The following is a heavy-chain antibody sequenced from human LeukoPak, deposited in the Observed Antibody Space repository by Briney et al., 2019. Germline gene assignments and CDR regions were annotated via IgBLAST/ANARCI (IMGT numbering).Heavy chain of an antibody. CDR3: ARSLRVPAVADAFDI. CDR1: GFTFSSYA. J-gene: IGHJ3*02. CDR2: ISYDGSNK. D-gene: IGHD2-2*01. V-gene: IGHV3-30-3*01. Sequence: GESLRLSCAASGFTFSSYAMHWVRQAPGEGLEWVGVISYDGSNKYYADSVKGRFTISRDNSKNTLYLQMNSLRAEDTAVYYCARSLRVPAVADAFDIWGQGTMVTVSS.